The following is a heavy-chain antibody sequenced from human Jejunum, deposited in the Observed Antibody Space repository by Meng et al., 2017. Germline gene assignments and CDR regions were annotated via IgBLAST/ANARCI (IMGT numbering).Heavy chain of an antibody. CDR1: GFTFSIYS. CDR3: ARELQLGY. Sequence: EVQLVGSGGGLAKPGGSLSFSFAASGFTFSIYSMNWVRQAPGKGLEWVSSITTSSSKIYYADSVKGRFTISRDDAKNSLYLQMNSLRAEDTAVYYCARELQLGYWGQGTLVTVSS. V-gene: IGHV3-21*01. J-gene: IGHJ4*02. D-gene: IGHD5-24*01. CDR2: ITTSSSKI.